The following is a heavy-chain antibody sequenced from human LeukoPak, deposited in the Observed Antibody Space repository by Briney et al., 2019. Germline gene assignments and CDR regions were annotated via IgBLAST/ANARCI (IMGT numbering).Heavy chain of an antibody. CDR3: ARAGIASTYYFDY. Sequence: PSQTLSLTCAISGDSVSSNSASWNWIRQPPSRGLEWLARTYYRSKWYNDYAVSVKSRISINADTSKNQFSLHLDSVTPEDTAVYFCARAGIASTYYFDYWGRGALVTVPS. V-gene: IGHV6-1*01. CDR2: TYYRSKWYN. J-gene: IGHJ4*02. CDR1: GDSVSSNSAS. D-gene: IGHD6-13*01.